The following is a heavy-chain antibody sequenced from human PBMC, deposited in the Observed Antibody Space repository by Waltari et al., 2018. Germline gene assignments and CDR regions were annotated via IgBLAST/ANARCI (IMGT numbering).Heavy chain of an antibody. Sequence: EVQLVESGGGLLQPGGSLRLSCSVSAFPVSPNYMTWVRQAPGKGLEWVSVIYTGGDTYYADSVKGRFSISRDNSKNTLYLQMNSLRVEDTAIYYCARGWIGTTSLGHDGMDVWGQGTTVTVSS. V-gene: IGHV3-53*01. J-gene: IGHJ6*02. CDR3: ARGWIGTTSLGHDGMDV. D-gene: IGHD4-17*01. CDR2: IYTGGDT. CDR1: AFPVSPNY.